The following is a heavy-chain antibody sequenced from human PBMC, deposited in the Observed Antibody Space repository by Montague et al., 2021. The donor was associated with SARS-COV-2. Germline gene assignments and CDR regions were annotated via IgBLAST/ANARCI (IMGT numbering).Heavy chain of an antibody. J-gene: IGHJ5*02. V-gene: IGHV4-34*01. CDR1: GGSLSGYY. CDR2: INHSGNT. Sequence: ETLSLTCAVYGGSLSGYYWAWIRQTPGKGLEWIGEINHSGNTNYNPSLKSRLTISVDTSKKQFSLKLSSVTTADTAVYYCARGADYDSWSGYLRYKWFDPWGLGTPVTVSS. CDR3: ARGADYDSWSGYLRYKWFDP. D-gene: IGHD3-3*01.